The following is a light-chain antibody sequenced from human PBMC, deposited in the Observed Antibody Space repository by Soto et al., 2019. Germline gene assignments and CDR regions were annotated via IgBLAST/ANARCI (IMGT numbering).Light chain of an antibody. Sequence: QSVLTQPPSVSAAPGQKVTVSCSGSTSHIVGNNYGAWYRQLSGTAPKLLIYDNSKRPSGIPDRFSGSKSGTSATLDIRGLQTGDEADYYCATWDSSLSAVVFGGGTKLTVL. V-gene: IGLV1-51*01. CDR2: DNS. CDR3: ATWDSSLSAVV. CDR1: TSHIVGNNY. J-gene: IGLJ2*01.